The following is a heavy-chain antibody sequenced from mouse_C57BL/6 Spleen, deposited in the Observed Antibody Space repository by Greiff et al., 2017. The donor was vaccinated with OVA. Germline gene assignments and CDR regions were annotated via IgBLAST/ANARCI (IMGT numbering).Heavy chain of an antibody. Sequence: VKLMESGAELVKPGASVKISCKASGYAFSSYWMNWVKQRPGKGLEWIGQIYPGDGDTNYNGKFKGKATLTADKSSSTAYMQLSSLTSEDSAVYFCARSRGYAMDYWGQGTSVTVSS. CDR1: GYAFSSYW. CDR2: IYPGDGDT. CDR3: ARSRGYAMDY. J-gene: IGHJ4*01. V-gene: IGHV1-80*01.